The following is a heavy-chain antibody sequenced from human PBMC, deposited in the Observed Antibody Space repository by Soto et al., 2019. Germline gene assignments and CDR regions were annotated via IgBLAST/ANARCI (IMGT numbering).Heavy chain of an antibody. CDR3: ARDDPYYYGSGRYTQFVY. V-gene: IGHV4-30-4*01. D-gene: IGHD3-10*01. CDR2: IYYSGST. J-gene: IGHJ4*02. Sequence: ASETLSLTCTVSGGSISSGDYYWSWIRQPPGKGLEWIGYIYYSGSTYYNPSLKSRVTISVDTSKNQFSLKLSSVTAADTAVYYCARDDPYYYGSGRYTQFVYWGQGTLVTVSS. CDR1: GGSISSGDYY.